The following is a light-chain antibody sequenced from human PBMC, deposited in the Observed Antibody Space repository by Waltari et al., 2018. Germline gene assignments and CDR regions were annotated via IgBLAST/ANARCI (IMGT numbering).Light chain of an antibody. CDR1: RSLLHSNGYNY. CDR3: MQALQTPRT. Sequence: DIVMTQSPVSLPVTPGEPASISCRSSRSLLHSNGYNYLDWYLQKPGQSPRLLIYLGSTRASGVPDRFSGSGSGTDFTLKISRVEAEDVGVYYCMQALQTPRTFGGGTKVEIK. J-gene: IGKJ4*01. V-gene: IGKV2-28*01. CDR2: LGS.